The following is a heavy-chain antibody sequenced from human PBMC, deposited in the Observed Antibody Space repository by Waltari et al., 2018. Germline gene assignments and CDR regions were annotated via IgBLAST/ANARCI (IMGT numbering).Heavy chain of an antibody. J-gene: IGHJ4*02. CDR2: ISSSSSYI. Sequence: EVQLVASGGGLVRPGGSLRLSGAASGFTFSSYSMTWVRTAPGKGLEWVSSISSSSSYIYYADSVKGRFTISRDNAKNSLYLQMNSLRAEDTAVYYCARDLYNYVWGSYRFFDYWGQGTLVTVSS. D-gene: IGHD3-16*02. CDR3: ARDLYNYVWGSYRFFDY. V-gene: IGHV3-21*01. CDR1: GFTFSSYS.